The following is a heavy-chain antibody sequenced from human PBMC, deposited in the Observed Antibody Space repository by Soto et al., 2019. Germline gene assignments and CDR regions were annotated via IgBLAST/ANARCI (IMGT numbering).Heavy chain of an antibody. CDR1: GYSFTTYW. D-gene: IGHD3-22*01. Sequence: GESLKISCKGSGYSFTTYWIGWVCQMPGKGLEWMGIIYPGDSDTRYSPSFQGQVTISADKYISTAYLQWSSLKASDTAMYYCERKDSSSAFDYWGQGTLVTVSS. J-gene: IGHJ4*02. CDR3: ERKDSSSAFDY. CDR2: IYPGDSDT. V-gene: IGHV5-51*01.